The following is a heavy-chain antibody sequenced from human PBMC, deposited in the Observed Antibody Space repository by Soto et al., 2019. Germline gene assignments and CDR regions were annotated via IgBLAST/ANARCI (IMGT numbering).Heavy chain of an antibody. Sequence: GGSLRLSCVASGITVSSYWMHWVRQGPGKGLVWVSRINSDGSDTSYADSVKGRFTISRDNAKNTLYLQMHSLRAEDTVVYYCARDCRSTSCPFEYWGQGTLVTVSS. D-gene: IGHD2-2*01. CDR3: ARDCRSTSCPFEY. V-gene: IGHV3-74*01. CDR1: GITVSSYW. CDR2: INSDGSDT. J-gene: IGHJ4*02.